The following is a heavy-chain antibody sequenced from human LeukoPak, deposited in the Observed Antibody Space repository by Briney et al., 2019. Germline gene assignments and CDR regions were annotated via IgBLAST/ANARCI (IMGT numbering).Heavy chain of an antibody. V-gene: IGHV4-34*01. CDR3: ARGVEGYCSSTSCYPYYYYYYYMDV. CDR2: INHSGST. J-gene: IGHJ6*03. CDR1: GGSLSGYY. D-gene: IGHD2-2*01. Sequence: SEALSLTCAVYGGSLSGYYWSWIRQPPGKGLEWIGEINHSGSTNYNPSLKSRVTISVDTSKNQFSLKLSSVTAADTAVYYCARGVEGYCSSTSCYPYYYYYYYMDVWGKGTTVTVSS.